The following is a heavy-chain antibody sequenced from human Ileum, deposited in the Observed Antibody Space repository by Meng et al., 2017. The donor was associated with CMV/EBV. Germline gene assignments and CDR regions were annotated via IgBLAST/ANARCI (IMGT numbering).Heavy chain of an antibody. D-gene: IGHD3-22*01. V-gene: IGHV1-18*01. Sequence: FTSYGVSWVRQAPGQGLEWMGWISAYNGNTNYAQKFLGRVTMTTDTSTSTAYMELRSLRSDDTAVYYCARSRGDYYDSSGLSYYFDGWGQGTPVTVSS. J-gene: IGHJ4*02. CDR2: ISAYNGNT. CDR3: ARSRGDYYDSSGLSYYFDG. CDR1: FTSYG.